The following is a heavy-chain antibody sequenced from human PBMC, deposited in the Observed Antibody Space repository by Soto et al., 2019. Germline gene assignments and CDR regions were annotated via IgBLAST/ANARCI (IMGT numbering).Heavy chain of an antibody. D-gene: IGHD3-3*01. CDR1: GGTFSSYA. CDR3: ARGGMDFWSGYYHYGMDV. J-gene: IGHJ6*02. V-gene: IGHV1-69*13. CDR2: IIPIFGTA. Sequence: SVKVSCKASGGTFSSYAISWVRQAPGQGLEWMGGIIPIFGTANYAQKFQGRVTITADESTSTAYMELSSLRSEDTAVYYCARGGMDFWSGYYHYGMDVWGQGTTVTVSS.